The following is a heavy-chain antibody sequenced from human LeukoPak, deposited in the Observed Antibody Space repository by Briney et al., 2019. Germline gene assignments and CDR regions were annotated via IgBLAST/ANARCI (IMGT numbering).Heavy chain of an antibody. Sequence: PSETLSLTCTVSGGSISSGGYYWSWIRQHPGKGLEWIGEINHSGSTNYNPSLKSRVTISVDTSKNQFSLKLSSVTAADTAVYYCARDSSGYWFDYWGQGTLVTVSS. D-gene: IGHD3-22*01. V-gene: IGHV4-31*03. CDR1: GGSISSGGYY. J-gene: IGHJ4*02. CDR3: ARDSSGYWFDY. CDR2: INHSGST.